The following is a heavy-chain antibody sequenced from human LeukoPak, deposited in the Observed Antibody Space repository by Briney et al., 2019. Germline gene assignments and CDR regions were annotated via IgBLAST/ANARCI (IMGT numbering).Heavy chain of an antibody. J-gene: IGHJ4*02. D-gene: IGHD6-19*01. CDR3: ASPSEDSSGWESFDY. CDR2: INHSGST. CDR1: GGSFSGYY. V-gene: IGHV4-34*01. Sequence: SETLSLTCAVYGGSFSGYYWSWLRQPPGKGLEWIGEINHSGSTNYNPSLKSRVTISVDTSKNQFSLKLSSVTAADTAVYYCASPSEDSSGWESFDYWGQGTLVTVSS.